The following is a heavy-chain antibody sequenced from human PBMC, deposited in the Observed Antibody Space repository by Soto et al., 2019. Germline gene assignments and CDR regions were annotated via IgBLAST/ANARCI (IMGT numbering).Heavy chain of an antibody. D-gene: IGHD5-12*01. V-gene: IGHV3-23*01. J-gene: IGHJ4*02. Sequence: PGGSLRLSCSGSGFTFSSYSMNWVRQAPGKGLEWVSAISGSGGSTYYADSVKGRFTISRDNSKNTLYLQMNSLRAEDTAVYYCAKVKFVSGRNLGIDYWGQGTLVTVSS. CDR1: GFTFSSYS. CDR2: ISGSGGST. CDR3: AKVKFVSGRNLGIDY.